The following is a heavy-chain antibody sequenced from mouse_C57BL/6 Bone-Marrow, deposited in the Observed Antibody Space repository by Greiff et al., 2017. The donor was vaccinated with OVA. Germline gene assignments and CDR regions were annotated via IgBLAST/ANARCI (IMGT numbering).Heavy chain of an antibody. CDR3: ARAFYSNYFDY. D-gene: IGHD2-5*01. Sequence: EVHLVESEGGLVQPGSSMKLSCTASGFTFSDSYMAWVRQVPEKGLEWVANINYDGSSTYYLDSLKSRFIISRDNAKNILYLQMSSLKSEDTATYYCARAFYSNYFDYWGQGTTLTVSS. J-gene: IGHJ2*01. V-gene: IGHV5-16*01. CDR2: INYDGSST. CDR1: GFTFSDSY.